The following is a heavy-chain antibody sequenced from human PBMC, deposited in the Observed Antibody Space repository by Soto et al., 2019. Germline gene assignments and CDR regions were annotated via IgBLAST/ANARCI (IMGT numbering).Heavy chain of an antibody. Sequence: GGSLRLSCAVSGFNVMSYWMSWVRQAPGKGLEWVASIKEDGSEIYYLQSVRGRFTISRDSAGNALHLAMNYLSAEDTGVYFCARDIGFDYVDWGQGTLVTVSS. J-gene: IGHJ4*02. CDR3: ARDIGFDYVD. D-gene: IGHD3-16*01. CDR2: IKEDGSEI. V-gene: IGHV3-7*01. CDR1: GFNVMSYW.